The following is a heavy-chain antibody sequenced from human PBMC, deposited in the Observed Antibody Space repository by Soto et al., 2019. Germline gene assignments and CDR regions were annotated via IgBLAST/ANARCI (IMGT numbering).Heavy chain of an antibody. D-gene: IGHD3-22*01. Sequence: PGGSLRLSCAASGFTFSSYAMHWVRQAPGKGLEWVAVISYDGSNKYYADSVKGRFTISRDNSKNTLYLQMNSLRAEDTAMYYCAKAGRITMIESVDYWGQGTLVTVSS. CDR3: AKAGRITMIESVDY. J-gene: IGHJ4*02. CDR1: GFTFSSYA. V-gene: IGHV3-30-3*01. CDR2: ISYDGSNK.